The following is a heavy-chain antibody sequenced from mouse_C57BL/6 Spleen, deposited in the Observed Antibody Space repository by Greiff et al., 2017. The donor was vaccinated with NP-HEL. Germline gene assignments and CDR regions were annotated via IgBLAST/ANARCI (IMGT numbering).Heavy chain of an antibody. V-gene: IGHV1-69*01. CDR2: IDPSDSYT. CDR1: GYTFTSYW. CDR3: ARNDDGYYFSDY. D-gene: IGHD2-3*01. Sequence: QVHVKQPGAELVMPGASVKLSCKASGYTFTSYWMHWVKQRPGQGLEWIGEIDPSDSYTNYNQKFKGKSTLTVDKSSSTAYMQLSSLTSEDSAVYYCARNDDGYYFSDYWGQGTTLTVSS. J-gene: IGHJ2*01.